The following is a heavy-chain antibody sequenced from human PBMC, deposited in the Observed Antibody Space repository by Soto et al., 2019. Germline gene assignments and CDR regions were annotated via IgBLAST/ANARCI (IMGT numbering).Heavy chain of an antibody. CDR3: SKQRGPSGYSYDGLEV. CDR1: GFDFTPAW. CDR2: IKSKGSGGTT. J-gene: IGHJ6*01. V-gene: IGHV3-15*07. D-gene: IGHD3-10*01. Sequence: QVVESGGGLVTPGASISLSCVGSGFDFTPAWMHWVRQAPGTGLEWVGRIKSKGSGGTTDYSAPVKGRFTISRDDSKSTVYLQMSSLKSEDTAVYFCSKQRGPSGYSYDGLEVWGQGITVTVTS.